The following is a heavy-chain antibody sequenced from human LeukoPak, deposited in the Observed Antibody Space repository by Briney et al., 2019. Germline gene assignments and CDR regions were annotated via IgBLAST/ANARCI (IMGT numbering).Heavy chain of an antibody. Sequence: SETLSLTCAVYGGSFSGYYWSWIRQPPGKGLEWIGEINHSGSTNYNPSLKSRVTISVDTSKNQFSLKLSSVTAADTAVYYCARDGLRYFDWFPTYGMDVWGQGTTVTVSS. CDR2: INHSGST. CDR3: ARDGLRYFDWFPTYGMDV. D-gene: IGHD3-9*01. V-gene: IGHV4-34*01. J-gene: IGHJ6*02. CDR1: GGSFSGYY.